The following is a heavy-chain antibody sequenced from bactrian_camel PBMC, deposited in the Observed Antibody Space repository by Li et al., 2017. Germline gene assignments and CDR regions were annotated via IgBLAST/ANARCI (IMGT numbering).Heavy chain of an antibody. D-gene: IGHD2*01. CDR3: AADRRRHGPPSLRPGDYSV. CDR2: LDSDGRI. J-gene: IGHJ4*01. CDR1: GYTYNRNC. Sequence: HVQLVESGGGSVQAGGSLRLSCAASGYTYNRNCMAWFRQAPGKEREWVGSLDSDGRIKYADSVKGRFTISKDNARNWLDLQMDSLEPGDTARYYCAADRRRHGPPSLRPGDYSVWGQGTQVTVS. V-gene: IGHV3S53*01.